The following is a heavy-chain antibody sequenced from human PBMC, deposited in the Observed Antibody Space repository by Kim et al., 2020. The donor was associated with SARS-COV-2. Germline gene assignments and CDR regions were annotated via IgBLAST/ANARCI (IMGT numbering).Heavy chain of an antibody. CDR2: IYYSGST. V-gene: IGHV4-39*07. CDR3: ARDWRRITFGGVMAGSSWFDP. Sequence: SETLSLTCTVSGGSITSSSYYWGWIRQPPGKGLEWIGSIYYSGSTYYNPSLKSRVTISVDTSKNQFSLKLSSVTAADTAVYYCARDWRRITFGGVMAGSSWFDPWGQGTLVTVSS. CDR1: GGSITSSSYY. J-gene: IGHJ5*02. D-gene: IGHD3-16*01.